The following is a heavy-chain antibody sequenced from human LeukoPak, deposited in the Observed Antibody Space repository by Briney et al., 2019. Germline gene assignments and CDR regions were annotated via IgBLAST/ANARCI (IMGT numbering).Heavy chain of an antibody. D-gene: IGHD6-19*01. CDR1: GFTFSNAW. J-gene: IGHJ1*01. Sequence: GGSLRLSCAASGFTFSNAWMSLVRQAPGKGVEWVGRIKSKTDGGTTDYAAPVKGRFTISRDDSKNTLYLQMNSLKTEDTAVYYCTTNFSSGWYEEYFQHWGQGTLVTVSS. CDR2: IKSKTDGGTT. CDR3: TTNFSSGWYEEYFQH. V-gene: IGHV3-15*01.